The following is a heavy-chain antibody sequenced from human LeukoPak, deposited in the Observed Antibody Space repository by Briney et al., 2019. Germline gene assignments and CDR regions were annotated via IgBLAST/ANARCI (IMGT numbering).Heavy chain of an antibody. J-gene: IGHJ4*02. D-gene: IGHD3-16*02. V-gene: IGHV3-53*01. CDR1: GFTVSTNY. CDR3: ARRVWGTNRYTDC. Sequence: GGSLRLSCAASGFTVSTNYMSWVRQAPGKGLEWVSIIYAGGNTYYADSVKGRFTTSRDNSKNTLYLQMNSLRAEDTAVYYCARRVWGTNRYTDCWGQGTLVTVSS. CDR2: IYAGGNT.